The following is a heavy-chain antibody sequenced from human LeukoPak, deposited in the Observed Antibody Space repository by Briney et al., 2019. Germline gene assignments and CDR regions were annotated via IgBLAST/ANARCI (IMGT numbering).Heavy chain of an antibody. CDR2: INPNSGGT. CDR1: EYTFTGYY. J-gene: IGHJ4*02. Sequence: ASVKVSCKASEYTFTGYYMHWVRQAPGQGLEWVGWINPNSGGTDYAQKFQGRVTMTRDTSTSTVYMELSSLRSEDTAVYYCARYCSGTSCPPGDYWGQGTLVTVSS. CDR3: ARYCSGTSCPPGDY. D-gene: IGHD2-2*01. V-gene: IGHV1-2*02.